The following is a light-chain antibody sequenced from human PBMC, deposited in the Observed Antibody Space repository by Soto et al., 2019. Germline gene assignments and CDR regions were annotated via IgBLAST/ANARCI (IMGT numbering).Light chain of an antibody. Sequence: QSALTQPASVSGSPGQSITISCTGTSSDVGGYNYVSWYQQHPGKAPKLMIYDVTYRPSGVSNRFSGSKSVNTASLTISGLQAEDEADYYCSSYTSSSALVFGTGTKVTFL. CDR3: SSYTSSSALV. CDR2: DVT. CDR1: SSDVGGYNY. J-gene: IGLJ1*01. V-gene: IGLV2-14*03.